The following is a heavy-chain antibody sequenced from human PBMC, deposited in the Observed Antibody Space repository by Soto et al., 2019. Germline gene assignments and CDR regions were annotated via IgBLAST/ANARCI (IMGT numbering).Heavy chain of an antibody. CDR1: GFTFSSYG. Sequence: QVQLVESGGGVVQPGRPLRLSCAASGFTFSSYGMHWVRQAPGKGLEWVAVISYDGSNKYYADSVKGRFTISRDNSKNTLYLQMNSLRAEDTAVYYCAKDRAGTHLFYYYYGMDVWGQGTTVTVSS. V-gene: IGHV3-30*18. CDR3: AKDRAGTHLFYYYYGMDV. J-gene: IGHJ6*02. D-gene: IGHD1-1*01. CDR2: ISYDGSNK.